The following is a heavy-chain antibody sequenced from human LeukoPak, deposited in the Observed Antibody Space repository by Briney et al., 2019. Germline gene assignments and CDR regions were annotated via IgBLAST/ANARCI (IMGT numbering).Heavy chain of an antibody. D-gene: IGHD2-15*01. Sequence: SVKVSCKASGGTFSSYAISWVRQAPGQGLEWMGGTIPIFGTANYAQKFQGRVTITADESTSTAYMELSSLSSDDTAVYYCAIGTIVVVVAARGFDYWGQGTLVTVSS. CDR1: GGTFSSYA. CDR2: TIPIFGTA. V-gene: IGHV1-69*13. CDR3: AIGTIVVVVAARGFDY. J-gene: IGHJ4*02.